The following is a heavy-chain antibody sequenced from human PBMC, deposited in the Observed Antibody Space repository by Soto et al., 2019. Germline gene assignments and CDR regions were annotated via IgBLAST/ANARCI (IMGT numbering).Heavy chain of an antibody. CDR1: GFTFSSCW. Sequence: EVQLVESGGGLVQPGGSLRLSCAASGFTFSSCWMHWVRQAPGKGLVWVSRINRDGSSTSYADPVKGRFTISRDNAKNTRYLQMNSLRAEDTAVYYCARDAGEQWLPSSNDYWGQGTLVTASS. CDR3: ARDAGEQWLPSSNDY. D-gene: IGHD6-19*01. V-gene: IGHV3-74*01. CDR2: INRDGSST. J-gene: IGHJ4*02.